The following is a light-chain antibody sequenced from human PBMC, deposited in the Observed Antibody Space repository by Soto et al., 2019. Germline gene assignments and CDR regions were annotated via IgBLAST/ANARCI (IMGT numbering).Light chain of an antibody. V-gene: IGLV1-44*01. J-gene: IGLJ3*02. CDR1: NSNIGTYT. CDR2: TDY. Sequence: QSVLTQPPSASGTPGQRVIISCSGSNSNIGTYTVNWYQQLPGTAPKLLIYTDYQRPSGVPDRFSGSRSGTSASLAISGLQSEDEADYYCVSLDDSLSGGVFGGGTKLTVL. CDR3: VSLDDSLSGGV.